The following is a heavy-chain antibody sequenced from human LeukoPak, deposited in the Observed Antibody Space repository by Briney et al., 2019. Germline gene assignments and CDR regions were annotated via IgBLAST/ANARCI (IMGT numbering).Heavy chain of an antibody. Sequence: PSETLSLTWTVSGGSISSGDYYWSWIRQPPGKGLEWIGYIYYSGSTYYNPSLKSRVTISVDTSKNQFSLKLSSVTAADTAVYYCASADYGDGSRDFDYWGQGTLVTVSS. CDR3: ASADYGDGSRDFDY. J-gene: IGHJ4*02. CDR1: GGSISSGDYY. D-gene: IGHD4-17*01. V-gene: IGHV4-30-4*01. CDR2: IYYSGST.